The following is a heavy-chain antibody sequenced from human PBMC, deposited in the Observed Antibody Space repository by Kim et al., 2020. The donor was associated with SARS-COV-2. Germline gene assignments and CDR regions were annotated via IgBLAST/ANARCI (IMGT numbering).Heavy chain of an antibody. D-gene: IGHD6-6*01. CDR3: ARGGNLYSSSSFYLDY. V-gene: IGHV4-59*09. Sequence: PLKSRVTISVDTAKNQFSLKLSSVTAANTAVYYCARGGNLYSSSSFYLDYWGQGTLVTVSS. J-gene: IGHJ4*02.